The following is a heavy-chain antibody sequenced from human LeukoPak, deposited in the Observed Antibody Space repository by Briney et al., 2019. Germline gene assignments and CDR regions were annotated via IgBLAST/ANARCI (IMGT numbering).Heavy chain of an antibody. Sequence: ASVKVSCKASGGTFSSYAISWVRQAPGQGLEWMGRIIPILGIANYAQKFQGRVTITADKSTSTAYMELSSLRSEDTAVYYCAAPGLYNWNDVGAFDIWGQGTMVTVSS. J-gene: IGHJ3*02. V-gene: IGHV1-69*04. D-gene: IGHD1-20*01. CDR2: IIPILGIA. CDR3: AAPGLYNWNDVGAFDI. CDR1: GGTFSSYA.